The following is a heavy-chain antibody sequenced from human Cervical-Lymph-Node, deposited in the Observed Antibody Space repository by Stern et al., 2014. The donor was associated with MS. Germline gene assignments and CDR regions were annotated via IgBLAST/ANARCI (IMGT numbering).Heavy chain of an antibody. Sequence: VQLLESGPGLVKPSQTLSLTCTVSGGSISTVGYYWTWLRQHPGKGLEWIGYSYHSGSTYSNPSLKSRASISVDTSKNQFSLNVTSVTAADTALYYCARSDRLWGSFDYWGQGTLVTVSS. CDR3: ARSDRLWGSFDY. CDR2: SYHSGST. J-gene: IGHJ4*02. V-gene: IGHV4-31*03. CDR1: GGSISTVGYY. D-gene: IGHD3-16*01.